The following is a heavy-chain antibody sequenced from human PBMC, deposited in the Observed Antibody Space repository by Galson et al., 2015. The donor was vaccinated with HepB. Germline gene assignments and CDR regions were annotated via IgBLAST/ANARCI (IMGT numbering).Heavy chain of an antibody. J-gene: IGHJ4*02. Sequence: SLRLSCAASGFTFSWYWMHWVRQVPGKGLVWVARINSDGSYTTYADSVKGRFTISRDNAKNTLYLQMNSPRAEDTALYYCARTRGAAAGIFDYWGQETLVTVSS. CDR1: GFTFSWYW. V-gene: IGHV3-74*01. CDR2: INSDGSYT. CDR3: ARTRGAAAGIFDY. D-gene: IGHD6-13*01.